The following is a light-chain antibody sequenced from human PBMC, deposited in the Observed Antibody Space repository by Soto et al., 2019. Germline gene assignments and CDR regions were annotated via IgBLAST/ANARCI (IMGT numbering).Light chain of an antibody. CDR2: EGS. CDR3: CSYAGNPYV. J-gene: IGLJ1*01. V-gene: IGLV2-23*01. Sequence: QSALTQPASVSGSPGQSIAISCTGTSSDVGSYNSVSWYQQHPGKAPKLMIYEGSKRPSGVSDRFSGSKSGNTASLTISGLQAEDDADYYCCSYAGNPYVFGTGTKVTV. CDR1: SSDVGSYNS.